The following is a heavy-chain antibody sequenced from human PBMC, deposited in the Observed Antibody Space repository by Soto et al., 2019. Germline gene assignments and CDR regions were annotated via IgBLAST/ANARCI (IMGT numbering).Heavy chain of an antibody. CDR3: AKERVYSSSWTTGLD. D-gene: IGHD6-13*01. CDR2: ISGSGGST. CDR1: GFTFSSYA. Sequence: GGSLRLSCAASGFTFSSYAMTWVRQAPGKGLEWVSGISGSGGSTNYADSVKGRFTISRDNSKNTLFLQVNSLRAEDTAVYYCAKERVYSSSWTTGLDWGQGTLVTVSS. J-gene: IGHJ4*02. V-gene: IGHV3-23*01.